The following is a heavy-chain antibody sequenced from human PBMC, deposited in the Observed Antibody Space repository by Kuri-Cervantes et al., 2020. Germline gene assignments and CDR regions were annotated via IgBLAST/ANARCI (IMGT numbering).Heavy chain of an antibody. CDR2: ISYDGSNK. CDR1: GFTFSSYG. J-gene: IGHJ6*02. D-gene: IGHD5-18*01. CDR3: AKEDTARGWLQQYYYYGMDV. V-gene: IGHV3-30*18. Sequence: GESLKISCAASGFTFSSYGMHWVRQAPGKGLEWVAVISYDGSNKYYADSVKGRFTISRDNSKNTLYLQMNSLRVEDTAVYYCAKEDTARGWLQQYYYYGMDVWGQGTTVTVSS.